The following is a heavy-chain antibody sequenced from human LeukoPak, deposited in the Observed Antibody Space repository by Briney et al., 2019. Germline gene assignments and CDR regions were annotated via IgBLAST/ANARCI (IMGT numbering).Heavy chain of an antibody. Sequence: ESLRLSCAASGITVSSKYMNWVRQAPGKGLEWVSVIYSGGSTYYADSVKGRFTISRDNSKNTLYLQMNSLRAEDTAVYYCARDSNPEPYYYYVMDVWGQGTTVTVSS. CDR3: ARDSNPEPYYYYVMDV. CDR1: GITVSSKY. CDR2: IYSGGST. D-gene: IGHD4-11*01. J-gene: IGHJ6*02. V-gene: IGHV3-66*02.